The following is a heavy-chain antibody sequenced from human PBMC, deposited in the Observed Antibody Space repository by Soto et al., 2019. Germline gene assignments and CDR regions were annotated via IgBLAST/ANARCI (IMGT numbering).Heavy chain of an antibody. CDR3: ARGRYCLTGRCFPNWFES. CDR2: IYKSATT. J-gene: IGHJ5*01. V-gene: IGHV4-30-4*01. Sequence: SETLSLTCSVSGDSISNLDYFWAWIRQPPGQALEYIGYIYKSATTYYNPSFESRVAISVDTSKSQFSLNVTSVTAADTAVYFCARGRYCLTGRCFPNWFESWGQGTPVTVSS. CDR1: GDSISNLDYF. D-gene: IGHD7-27*01.